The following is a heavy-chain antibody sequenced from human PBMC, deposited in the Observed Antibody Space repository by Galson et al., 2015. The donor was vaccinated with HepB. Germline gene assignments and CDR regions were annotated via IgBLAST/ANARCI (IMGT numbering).Heavy chain of an antibody. D-gene: IGHD3-22*01. Sequence: SLRLSCAASGFTVSSDYVHWVRQAPGKGLGWVSVITTDGSTYYADSVKGRFTISRDSSKNTVSLQMNSLRADDTAVYYCATGRGFLPRYRGQGTLVTVSS. CDR1: GFTVSSDY. J-gene: IGHJ4*02. CDR3: ATGRGFLPRY. V-gene: IGHV3-53*01. CDR2: ITTDGST.